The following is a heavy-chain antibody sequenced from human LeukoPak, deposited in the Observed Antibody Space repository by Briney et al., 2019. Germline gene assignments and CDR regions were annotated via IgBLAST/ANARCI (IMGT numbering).Heavy chain of an antibody. CDR2: INPNSGGT. CDR3: ARASPIVPGYGMDV. Sequence: ASVKVSCKASGYTFTGYYMHWVRPAPGQGLEWMGWINPNSGGTNYAQKLQVRVTMTRDTSISTAYMELSRLRSDDTAVYYCARASPIVPGYGMDVWGQGTTVTVSS. D-gene: IGHD1-26*01. CDR1: GYTFTGYY. V-gene: IGHV1-2*02. J-gene: IGHJ6*02.